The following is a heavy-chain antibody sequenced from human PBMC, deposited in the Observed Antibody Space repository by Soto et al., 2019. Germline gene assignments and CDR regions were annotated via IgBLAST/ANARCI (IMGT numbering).Heavy chain of an antibody. J-gene: IGHJ6*02. V-gene: IGHV1-2*02. D-gene: IGHD6-19*01. CDR1: GYTFTGYY. CDR2: TNPNSGGT. CDR3: ATDRTTGYSSGPTPTKPPRSDA. Sequence: ASVKVSCKASGYTFTGYYMHWVRQAPGQGLEWMGWTNPNSGGTNYAQKFQGRVTMTRETSISTAYMELSRLRSDDTAVYYCATDRTTGYSSGPTPTKPPRSDAWGQGTPVTVSS.